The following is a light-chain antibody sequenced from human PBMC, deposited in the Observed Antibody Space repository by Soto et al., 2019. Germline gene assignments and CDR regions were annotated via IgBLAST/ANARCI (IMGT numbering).Light chain of an antibody. CDR2: EVS. CDR3: SSYTTSNTYV. V-gene: IGLV2-14*01. CDR1: SSDVGSYNY. Sequence: QSALTQPASVSGSPGQSITISCTGTSSDVGSYNYVSWYQQHPGKAPKLMIYEVSNRPSGVSDRFSGSKSCNTASLTISGLHAEDEADYSCSSYTTSNTYVFCIGNKLTVL. J-gene: IGLJ1*01.